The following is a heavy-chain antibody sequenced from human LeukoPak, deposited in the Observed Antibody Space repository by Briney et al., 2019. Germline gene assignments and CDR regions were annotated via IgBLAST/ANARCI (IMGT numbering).Heavy chain of an antibody. D-gene: IGHD3-9*01. CDR3: ARADILTLDAFDI. Sequence: SETLSLTCAVAAGSISSNYWSWIRQPPGKGLEWIGYIYYSGGTNYNPSLKSRVTITVDTSKNQFSLKLSSVPAADTAVYYCARADILTLDAFDIWGQGTMVTVSS. CDR2: IYYSGGT. J-gene: IGHJ3*02. V-gene: IGHV4-59*01. CDR1: AGSISSNY.